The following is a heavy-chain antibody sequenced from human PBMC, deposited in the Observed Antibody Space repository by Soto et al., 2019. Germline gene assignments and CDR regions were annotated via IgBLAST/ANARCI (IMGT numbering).Heavy chain of an antibody. CDR2: ISSSSSFI. CDR1: GFTFSRYS. V-gene: IGHV3-21*01. J-gene: IGHJ3*01. D-gene: IGHD2-2*01. Sequence: GGSLRLSCAASGFTFSRYSMNWVRQTAGKGLEWVSSISSSSSFIYYADSVKGRFTISRDNAKNSLYLQMNSLRAEDTAVYHCASGDQLSLLAVSGQGTMVTVSS. CDR3: ASGDQLSLLAV.